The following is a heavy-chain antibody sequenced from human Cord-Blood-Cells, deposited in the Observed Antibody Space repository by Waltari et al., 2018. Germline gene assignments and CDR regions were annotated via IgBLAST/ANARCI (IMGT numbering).Heavy chain of an antibody. Sequence: QVQLVQSGAEVKKPGSSVKVSCKASGGTFSSHAISWVRQAPGQGLEWLGGITPILGTADYAHKSQSRVTVTADESTSTAYMELSSLRSEDTAVYYCARDKITGTEYFQHWGQGTLVTVSA. CDR3: ARDKITGTEYFQH. V-gene: IGHV1-69*01. CDR2: ITPILGTA. J-gene: IGHJ1*01. CDR1: GGTFSSHA. D-gene: IGHD1-20*01.